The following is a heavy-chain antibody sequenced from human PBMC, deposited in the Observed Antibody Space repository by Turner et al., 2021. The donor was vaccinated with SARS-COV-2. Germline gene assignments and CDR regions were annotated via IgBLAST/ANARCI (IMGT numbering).Heavy chain of an antibody. CDR2: INHSGST. V-gene: IGHV4-34*01. CDR1: GGSFSGYY. CDR3: ARGGGYSYGALDY. J-gene: IGHJ4*02. Sequence: QVQLQQWGAGLLKPSGTLSLTCAVYGGSFSGYYWSWIRQPPGKGLEWIGEINHSGSTNYNPSLKTLVTISVDTSKNQFSLNLSSVTAADTAVYYCARGGGYSYGALDYWGQGTLGTVSS. D-gene: IGHD5-18*01.